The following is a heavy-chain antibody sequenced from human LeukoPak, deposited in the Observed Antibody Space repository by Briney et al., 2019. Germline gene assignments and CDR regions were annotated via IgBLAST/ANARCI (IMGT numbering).Heavy chain of an antibody. CDR3: ARVRALGGYYNYFDY. V-gene: IGHV4-34*01. J-gene: IGHJ4*02. Sequence: SETLSLTCAVYGGSFSGYYWSWIRQPPGKGLEWIGEINHSGSTNYNPSLKSRVTISVDTSKNQFSLKLSSVTAADTAVYYCARVRALGGYYNYFDYWGQGTLVTVSS. CDR1: GGSFSGYY. CDR2: INHSGST. D-gene: IGHD3-22*01.